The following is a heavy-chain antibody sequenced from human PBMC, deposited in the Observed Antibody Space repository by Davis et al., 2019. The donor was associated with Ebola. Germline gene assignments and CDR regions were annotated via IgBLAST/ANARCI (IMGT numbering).Heavy chain of an antibody. J-gene: IGHJ6*03. D-gene: IGHD1-7*01. V-gene: IGHV4-59*08. CDR2: IYYSGTT. CDR1: GGSISSYY. Sequence: SETLSLTCTVSGGSISSYYWNWIRQTPGKGLEWIGYIYYSGTTNYNPSLKSRVTISVDTSKNQFSLKLSAVTAADTAVYYCARTGITSYLYYYMDVWGKGTTVTVSS. CDR3: ARTGITSYLYYYMDV.